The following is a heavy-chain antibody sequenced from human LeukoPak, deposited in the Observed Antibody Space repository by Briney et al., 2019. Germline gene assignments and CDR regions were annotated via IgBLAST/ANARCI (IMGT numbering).Heavy chain of an antibody. J-gene: IGHJ4*02. CDR1: GYSFTGYW. V-gene: IGHV5-51*01. CDR3: ARLAGYYGILTGYYPMYYFDY. Sequence: GESLKISCKGSGYSFTGYWIGWVRQMPGKGLEWMGIIYPGDSDTRYSPSFQGQVTISADKSISTAYLQWSSLKASDTAMYYCARLAGYYGILTGYYPMYYFDYWGQGTLVTVSS. D-gene: IGHD3-9*01. CDR2: IYPGDSDT.